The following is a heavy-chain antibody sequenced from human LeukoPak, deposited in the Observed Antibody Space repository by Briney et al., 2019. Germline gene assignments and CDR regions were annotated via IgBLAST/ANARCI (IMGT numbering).Heavy chain of an antibody. V-gene: IGHV4-34*01. J-gene: IGHJ6*03. CDR3: ARGRGRYCSSISCYRSIYYYYYMDV. D-gene: IGHD2-2*02. Sequence: SETLSLTCAVYGGSFSGYYWSWIRQPPGKGLEWIGEINHSGSTNYNPSLKSRVTISVDTSKNQFSLKLSSVTAADTAVYYCARGRGRYCSSISCYRSIYYYYYMDVWGKGTTVTVSS. CDR1: GGSFSGYY. CDR2: INHSGST.